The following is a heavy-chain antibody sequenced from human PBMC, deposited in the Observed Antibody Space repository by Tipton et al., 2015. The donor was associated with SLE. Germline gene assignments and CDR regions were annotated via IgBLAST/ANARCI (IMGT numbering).Heavy chain of an antibody. CDR1: GYRFSGHW. J-gene: IGHJ4*02. D-gene: IGHD1-26*01. V-gene: IGHV5-10-1*01. CDR2: IDPSDSYT. CDR3: ARQGWELLHPFDY. Sequence: QLVQSGAEVKKPGESLKISCEGSGYRFSGHWIGWVRQMPGKGLEWMGRIDPSDSYTNYSPSFQGHVTISADKSISTAYLQWSSLKASDTAMYYCARQGWELLHPFDYWGQGTLVTVSS.